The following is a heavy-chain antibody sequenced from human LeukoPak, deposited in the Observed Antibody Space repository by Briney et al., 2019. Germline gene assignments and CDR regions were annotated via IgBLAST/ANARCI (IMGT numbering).Heavy chain of an antibody. CDR3: ARLVSSYYGSGSYYNEPNWFDP. D-gene: IGHD3-10*01. CDR2: IYPGDSDT. V-gene: IGHV5-51*01. Sequence: GESLKISCKGSGYGFTSYWIGWVRQMPGKGLEWMGIIYPGDSDTRYSPSFQGQVTISADKSISTAYLQWSSLKASDTAMYYCARLVSSYYGSGSYYNEPNWFDPWGQGTLVTVSS. J-gene: IGHJ5*02. CDR1: GYGFTSYW.